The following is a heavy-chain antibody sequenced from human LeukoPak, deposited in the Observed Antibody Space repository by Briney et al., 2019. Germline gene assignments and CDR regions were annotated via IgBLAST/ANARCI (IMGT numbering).Heavy chain of an antibody. V-gene: IGHV4-34*01. CDR3: ARGDGAAAGTNAFDI. J-gene: IGHJ3*02. CDR2: INHSGST. D-gene: IGHD6-13*01. CDR1: GGSFSGYY. Sequence: SETLSLTCAVYGGSFSGYYWSWIRQPPGKGLECLGEINHSGSTNYNPSLKSRVTISVDTSKNQFSLKLSSVTAADTAVYYCARGDGAAAGTNAFDIWGQGTMVTVSS.